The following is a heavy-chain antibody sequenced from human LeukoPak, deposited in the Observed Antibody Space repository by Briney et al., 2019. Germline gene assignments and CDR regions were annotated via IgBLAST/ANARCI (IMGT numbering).Heavy chain of an antibody. V-gene: IGHV6-1*01. J-gene: IGHJ4*02. Sequence: SQTLSLTCGISGDSVSSNSAAWNWIRQSPSRGLEWLGRTYYRSKWYNDYAVSVKSRITINPDTSKNQFSLQLNSVTPEDTAVYYCARLNDFWSGYYHGVFDYWGQGTLVTVSS. CDR2: TYYRSKWYN. CDR3: ARLNDFWSGYYHGVFDY. D-gene: IGHD3-3*01. CDR1: GDSVSSNSAA.